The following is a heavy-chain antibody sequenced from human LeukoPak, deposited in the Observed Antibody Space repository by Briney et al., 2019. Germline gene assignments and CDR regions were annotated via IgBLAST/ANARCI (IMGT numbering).Heavy chain of an antibody. CDR2: IWYDGRNK. V-gene: IGHV3-33*01. Sequence: GGSLRLSCAASGFTFSSYGMHWVRQAPGRGLEWVALIWYDGRNKYYADSVKGRFTISRDNSKNTLFLQMNSLRDEDTAVYYCARYCSGGTCYSGMDVWGQGTSVTVSS. CDR3: ARYCSGGTCYSGMDV. CDR1: GFTFSSYG. D-gene: IGHD2-15*01. J-gene: IGHJ6*02.